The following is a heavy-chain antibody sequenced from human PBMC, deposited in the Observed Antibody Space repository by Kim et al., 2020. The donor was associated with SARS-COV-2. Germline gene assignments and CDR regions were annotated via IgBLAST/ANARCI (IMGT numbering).Heavy chain of an antibody. D-gene: IGHD4-4*01. Sequence: GGSLRLSCAASGFTFSSYSMHWVRQAPGKGLEWVSSISSSSSYIYYADSVKGRFTISRDNAKNSLYLQMNSLRAEDTAVYYCKGLNSNYYGMDVWGQGTTVTVSS. J-gene: IGHJ6*02. CDR3: KGLNSNYYGMDV. CDR2: ISSSSSYI. V-gene: IGHV3-21*01. CDR1: GFTFSSYS.